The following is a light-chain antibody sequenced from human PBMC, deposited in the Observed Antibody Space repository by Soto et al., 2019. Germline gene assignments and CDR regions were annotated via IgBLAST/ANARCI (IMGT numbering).Light chain of an antibody. CDR2: AAS. Sequence: DIQLTQSPSFLSASVGDRVTITCRASQGISSYLAWYQQKPGKAPKLLIYAASTLQSGVPSSFSGSGSGTEFTLTISSLQPEDFATYYFQHLNSYPTFGQGTKVEIK. CDR3: QHLNSYPT. CDR1: QGISSY. J-gene: IGKJ1*01. V-gene: IGKV1-9*01.